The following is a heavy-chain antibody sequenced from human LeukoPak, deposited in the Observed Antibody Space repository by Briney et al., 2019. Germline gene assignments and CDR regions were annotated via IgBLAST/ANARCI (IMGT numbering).Heavy chain of an antibody. CDR2: MNPNSGNT. D-gene: IGHD3-3*01. CDR1: GYTFTSYD. V-gene: IGHV1-8*01. J-gene: IGHJ5*02. CDR3: ARSAGFWSGYSKYNWFDP. Sequence: ASVKVSCKASGYTFTSYDINWVRQATGQGFEWMGWMNPNSGNTGYAQKFQGRVTMTRNTSISTAYMELSSLRSEDTAVYYCARSAGFWSGYSKYNWFDPWGQGTLVTVSS.